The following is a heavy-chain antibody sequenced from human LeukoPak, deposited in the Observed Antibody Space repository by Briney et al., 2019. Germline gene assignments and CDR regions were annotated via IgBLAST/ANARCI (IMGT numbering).Heavy chain of an antibody. D-gene: IGHD6-19*01. V-gene: IGHV3-43*02. CDR2: ISGDGGST. Sequence: PGGSLRLSCAASGFTFDDYAMHWVRQAPGKGLEWVSLISGDGGSTYYADSVKGRFTISRDNSKNSLYLQMNSLRTEDTALYYCAKDARGLRGSGWRTPFDCWGQGTLVTVSS. CDR1: GFTFDDYA. CDR3: AKDARGLRGSGWRTPFDC. J-gene: IGHJ4*02.